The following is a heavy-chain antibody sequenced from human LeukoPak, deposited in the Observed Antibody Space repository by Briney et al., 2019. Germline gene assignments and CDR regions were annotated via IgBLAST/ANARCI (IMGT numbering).Heavy chain of an antibody. Sequence: GGSLRLSCAASGFSFSSYWMSWVRQAPGKGLEWVANIMKDGGTKNYADSVKGRFTISRDNAKNTLYLQMDSLRAEDTAVYYCARDLDYHVLDHWGQGILVTVSS. CDR2: IMKDGGTK. D-gene: IGHD3/OR15-3a*01. J-gene: IGHJ4*02. CDR3: ARDLDYHVLDH. CDR1: GFSFSSYW. V-gene: IGHV3-7*01.